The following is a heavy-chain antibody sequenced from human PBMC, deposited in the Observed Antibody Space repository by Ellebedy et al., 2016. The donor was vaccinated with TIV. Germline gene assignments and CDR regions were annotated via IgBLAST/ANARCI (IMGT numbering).Heavy chain of an antibody. J-gene: IGHJ4*02. D-gene: IGHD1-26*01. V-gene: IGHV1-2*02. CDR1: GYTFTDYH. CDR2: VNPNSGGT. Sequence: APVKVSCXASGYTFTDYHMHWVRQAPGQGLEWMGWVNPNSGGTAYAPRFQGRVTVTWDTSITTTYMDLSSLGSDDTAVYFCARERTGSGGIDYWGQGTQVTVSS. CDR3: ARERTGSGGIDY.